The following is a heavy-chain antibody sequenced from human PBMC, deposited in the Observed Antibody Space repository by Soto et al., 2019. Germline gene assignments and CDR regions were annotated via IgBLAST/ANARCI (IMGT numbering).Heavy chain of an antibody. CDR1: GGSISSSSYY. Sequence: PSETLSLTCTVSGGSISSSSYYWGWIRQPPGKGLEWIGSIYYSGSTYYNPSLKSRVTISVDTSKNQFSLKLSSVTAADTAVYYCARHFPDFWSGYFFPMSPSDYYYYYMDVWGKGTTVTVSS. CDR2: IYYSGST. CDR3: ARHFPDFWSGYFFPMSPSDYYYYYMDV. V-gene: IGHV4-39*01. J-gene: IGHJ6*03. D-gene: IGHD3-3*01.